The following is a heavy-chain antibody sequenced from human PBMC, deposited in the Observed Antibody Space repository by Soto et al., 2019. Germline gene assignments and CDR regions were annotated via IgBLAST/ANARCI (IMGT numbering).Heavy chain of an antibody. Sequence: PGESLKISCKGSGYSFTSYWISWVRQMPGKGLEWMGRIDPSDSYTNYSPSLQGHVTISADKSISTAYLQWSSLKASDTAMYYCARLRGYCSGGSCCLRSAFDIWGQGTMVTVSS. CDR2: IDPSDSYT. CDR1: GYSFTSYW. CDR3: ARLRGYCSGGSCCLRSAFDI. D-gene: IGHD2-15*01. V-gene: IGHV5-10-1*01. J-gene: IGHJ3*02.